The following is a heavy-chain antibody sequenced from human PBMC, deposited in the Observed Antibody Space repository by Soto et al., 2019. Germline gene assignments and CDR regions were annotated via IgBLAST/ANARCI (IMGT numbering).Heavy chain of an antibody. V-gene: IGHV4-59*01. CDR1: GGSISPYY. CDR2: IYYGGST. Sequence: QVQLQESGPGLVRPSETLSLTCTVSGGSISPYYWSWIRQPPGMGLAWIGYIYYGGSTNYNPSLKSRVPISVDRSEHQFALKLTSVTAADTAVYYCARRGRDNWYFDLWGRGTLVTVSS. CDR3: ARRGRDNWYFDL. D-gene: IGHD2-15*01. J-gene: IGHJ2*01.